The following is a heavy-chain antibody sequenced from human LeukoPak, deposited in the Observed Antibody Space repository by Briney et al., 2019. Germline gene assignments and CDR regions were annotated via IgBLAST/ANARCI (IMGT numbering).Heavy chain of an antibody. Sequence: ASVKVSCKASGYTFTSYDINWVRQATGQGLEWMGWMNPNSGNTGYAQKVQGRVTMTRDTSESTAYMELSSLRTDDTAVYYCARGHYYDSSGYHFAPFDYWGQGTLVTVSS. CDR1: GYTFTSYD. CDR3: ARGHYYDSSGYHFAPFDY. D-gene: IGHD3-22*01. CDR2: MNPNSGNT. J-gene: IGHJ4*02. V-gene: IGHV1-8*01.